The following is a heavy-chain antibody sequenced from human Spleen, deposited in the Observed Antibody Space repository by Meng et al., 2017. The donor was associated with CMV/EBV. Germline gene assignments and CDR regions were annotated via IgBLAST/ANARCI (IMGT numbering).Heavy chain of an antibody. D-gene: IGHD2-2*01. CDR1: TCSRYG. V-gene: IGHV3-30*12. J-gene: IGHJ1*01. Sequence: TCSRYGMHWVRQAPGKGLEWETLMSSDGTNKSNTASVRGLLSFSRDNSRNTLYLQMNSLRADDTAVYYCAQDRRDCSSIICPSVSFQHWGQGTLVTVSS. CDR3: AQDRRDCSSIICPSVSFQH. CDR2: MSSDGTNK.